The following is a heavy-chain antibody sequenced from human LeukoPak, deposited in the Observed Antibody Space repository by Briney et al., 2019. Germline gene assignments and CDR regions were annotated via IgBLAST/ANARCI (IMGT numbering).Heavy chain of an antibody. CDR3: ASEGPTMVRGVTVY. D-gene: IGHD3-10*01. CDR1: GGSISSGGYS. V-gene: IGHV4-30-2*01. J-gene: IGHJ4*02. CDR2: IYHSGST. Sequence: SQTLSLTCAVSGGSISSGGYSWSWIRQPPGKGLEWIGYIYHSGSTYYNPSLKSRVTISVDRSKNQFSLKLSSVTAADTAVYYCASEGPTMVRGVTVYWGQGTLVTVSS.